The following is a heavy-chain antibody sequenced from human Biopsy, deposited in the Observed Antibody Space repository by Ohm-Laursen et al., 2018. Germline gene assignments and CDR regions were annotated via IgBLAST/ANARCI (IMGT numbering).Heavy chain of an antibody. D-gene: IGHD3-10*01. CDR3: ARGSFWFGGNYYYYGMNV. V-gene: IGHV1-8*02. J-gene: IGHJ6*02. Sequence: ASVKVSCKASGFSFTGYYIHWVRQATGQGLEWMGWMNPNSGNTDYAQKFQGRVTMTRNTSISTAYMELNSLRSEDTAVYYCARGSFWFGGNYYYYGMNVWGQGTTVTVSS. CDR2: MNPNSGNT. CDR1: GFSFTGYY.